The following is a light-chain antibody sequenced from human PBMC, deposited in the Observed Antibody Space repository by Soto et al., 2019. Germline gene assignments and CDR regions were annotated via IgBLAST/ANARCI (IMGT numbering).Light chain of an antibody. CDR2: GAS. J-gene: IGKJ1*01. Sequence: EIVLTQSPGTLSLSRGERATLSCRASQSVSSNFLAWYQQKPGQAPRLLIYGASSRATGIPDRFSGSGSGTDFTLTISRLEPEDFAVYYCHHYDSSPVTFGQGTKVEIK. V-gene: IGKV3-20*01. CDR1: QSVSSNF. CDR3: HHYDSSPVT.